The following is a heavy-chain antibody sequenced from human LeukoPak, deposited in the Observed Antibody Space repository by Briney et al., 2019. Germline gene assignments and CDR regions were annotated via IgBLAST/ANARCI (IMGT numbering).Heavy chain of an antibody. Sequence: GGSLRLSCAASGFTFSSYAMSWVRQAPGKGLEWVSGISGSGGSTYYADSVKGRFTISRDNSKNTLYLQMNSLRAEDTAVYYCAKVYRITMIENAFDIWGQGTMVTVSS. D-gene: IGHD3-22*01. CDR2: ISGSGGST. CDR1: GFTFSSYA. J-gene: IGHJ3*02. V-gene: IGHV3-23*01. CDR3: AKVYRITMIENAFDI.